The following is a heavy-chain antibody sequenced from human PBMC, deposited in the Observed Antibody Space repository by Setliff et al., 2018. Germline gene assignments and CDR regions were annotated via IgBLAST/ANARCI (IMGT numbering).Heavy chain of an antibody. CDR3: ARGGTYRYFDY. CDR2: VYYSGTT. J-gene: IGHJ4*02. V-gene: IGHV4-61*01. Sequence: SETLSLTCTVSGGSISGASIRSYYWSWIRQPPGKGLEFIGYVYYSGTTNYDPSLKSRVTISVDTSKNQFSLKLSSVTAADTAICYCARGGTYRYFDYWGQGTLVTVSS. CDR1: GGSISGASIRSYY.